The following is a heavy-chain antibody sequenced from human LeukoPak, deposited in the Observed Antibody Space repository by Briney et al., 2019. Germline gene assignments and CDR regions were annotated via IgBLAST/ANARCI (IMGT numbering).Heavy chain of an antibody. Sequence: SETLSLTCTISGDSMSCYSWSWLRQPAGKELEWIGRIYTSYFTEYNLSLDGRVTMSIDTSKNQFSLMLDSVTAADTAIYYCARVHIVTGTYFDPWGQGALVTVSS. CDR3: ARVHIVTGTYFDP. CDR1: GDSMSCYS. D-gene: IGHD3-10*01. J-gene: IGHJ4*02. CDR2: IYTSYFT. V-gene: IGHV4-4*07.